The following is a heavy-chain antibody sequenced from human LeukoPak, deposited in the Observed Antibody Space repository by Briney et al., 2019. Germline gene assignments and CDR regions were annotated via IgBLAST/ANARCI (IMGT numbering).Heavy chain of an antibody. V-gene: IGHV3-48*04. D-gene: IGHD4-17*01. CDR1: GFTFSTYG. J-gene: IGHJ4*02. CDR2: ISSSGSTI. CDR3: ARELSGDYTIDY. Sequence: PGGSLRLSCEASGFTFSTYGMSWVRQAPGKGLEWVSYISSSGSTIYYADSVKGRFTISRDNAKNPLYLQMNSLRAEDTAVYYCARELSGDYTIDYWGQGTLVTVSS.